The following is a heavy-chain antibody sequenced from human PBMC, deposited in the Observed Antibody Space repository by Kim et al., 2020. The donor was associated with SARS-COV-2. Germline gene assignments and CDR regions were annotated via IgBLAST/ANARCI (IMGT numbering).Heavy chain of an antibody. J-gene: IGHJ3*02. CDR3: AKDIVVVPTGTAFDI. CDR1: GFTFSSYG. Sequence: GGSLRLSCAASGFTFSSYGMHWVRQAPGKGLEWVAVISYDGSNKYYADSVKGRFTISRDNSKNTLYLQMNSLRAEDTAVYYCAKDIVVVPTGTAFDIWGQGTMVTVSS. CDR2: ISYDGSNK. V-gene: IGHV3-30*18. D-gene: IGHD2-2*01.